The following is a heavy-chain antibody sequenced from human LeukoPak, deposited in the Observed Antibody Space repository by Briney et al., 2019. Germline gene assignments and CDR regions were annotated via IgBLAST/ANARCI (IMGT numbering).Heavy chain of an antibody. CDR3: ARVGRDQKGGTYYYYYMDV. Sequence: PSETLSLTCAVSGGSISSYYWNWIRHPAGKGLEWIGRMYMSGITDYNPSLKSRVTMSVDTSKNQFSLKLTSLTAADTAVYYCARVGRDQKGGTYYYYYMDVWGKGTTVTVSS. J-gene: IGHJ6*03. D-gene: IGHD1-26*01. CDR1: GGSISSYY. CDR2: MYMSGIT. V-gene: IGHV4-4*07.